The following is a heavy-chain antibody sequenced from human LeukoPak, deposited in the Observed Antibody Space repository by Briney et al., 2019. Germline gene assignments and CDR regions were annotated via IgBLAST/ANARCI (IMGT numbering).Heavy chain of an antibody. CDR3: ARVRDTAVDAYYYYYMDV. Sequence: PSETLSLTCTVSGGSISSYYWSWIRQPPGKGLEWIGYIYYSGSTNYNPSLKSRVTISVDTSKNQFSLKLSSVTAADTAVYYCARVRDTAVDAYYYYYMDVWGKGTTVTVSS. CDR1: GGSISSYY. J-gene: IGHJ6*03. CDR2: IYYSGST. D-gene: IGHD5-18*01. V-gene: IGHV4-59*01.